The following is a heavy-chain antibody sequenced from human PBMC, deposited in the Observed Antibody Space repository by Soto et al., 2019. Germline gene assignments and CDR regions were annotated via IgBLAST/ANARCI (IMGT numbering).Heavy chain of an antibody. CDR3: ARNKYSSSAAYFDS. CDR2: MYSSGTT. J-gene: IGHJ4*02. D-gene: IGHD6-6*01. Sequence: SEPLSLTCTVSGGSISSRSCYWGWVRQPPGRGLEWVGYMYSSGTTYYHPSLRSRVSMSLDTSKNQISLKLSSVTAADTAVYYCARNKYSSSAAYFDSWGQGTPVTVSS. CDR1: GGSISSRSCY. V-gene: IGHV4-39*07.